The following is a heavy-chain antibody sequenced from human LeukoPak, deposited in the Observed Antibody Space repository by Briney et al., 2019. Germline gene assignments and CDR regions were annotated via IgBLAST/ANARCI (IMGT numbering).Heavy chain of an antibody. D-gene: IGHD3-22*01. Sequence: PGGSLRLSCAASGFTFSAYSLTWVRLAPGKGLEWVSAISHSGSSTYYADSVKGRFTISRDNSKNTLFLQASSLRAEDTAVYYCAKGSVGYYGDYWGQGTLVTVSS. V-gene: IGHV3-23*01. CDR2: ISHSGSST. J-gene: IGHJ4*02. CDR3: AKGSVGYYGDY. CDR1: GFTFSAYS.